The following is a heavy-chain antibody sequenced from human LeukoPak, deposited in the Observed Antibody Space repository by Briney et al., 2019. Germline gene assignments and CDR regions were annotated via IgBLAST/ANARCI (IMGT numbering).Heavy chain of an antibody. D-gene: IGHD3-10*01. V-gene: IGHV1-46*01. CDR2: INPSSGST. CDR3: ARYRLGMVRGFDP. Sequence: GASVKVSCKASGYTFTSYYMHWVRQAPGQGLEWMGIINPSSGSTSYAQKFQGRVTMTRDTSTSTVYMELSSLRSEDTAVYYCARYRLGMVRGFDPWGQGTLVTVSS. J-gene: IGHJ5*02. CDR1: GYTFTSYY.